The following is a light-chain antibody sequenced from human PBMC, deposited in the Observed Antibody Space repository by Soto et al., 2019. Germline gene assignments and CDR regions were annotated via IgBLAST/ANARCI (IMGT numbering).Light chain of an antibody. CDR1: QSISNY. CDR3: QQSYSTPRT. CDR2: AAS. J-gene: IGKJ1*01. Sequence: DIQMTQSPSSLSASVGDRVTITCRASQSISNYLNWYQQKPGKAPKLLIYAASSLQSGVPSRFSGSGSGTDFTVTIRSLQPEHFATYYCQQSYSTPRTFGQGTKVDIK. V-gene: IGKV1-39*01.